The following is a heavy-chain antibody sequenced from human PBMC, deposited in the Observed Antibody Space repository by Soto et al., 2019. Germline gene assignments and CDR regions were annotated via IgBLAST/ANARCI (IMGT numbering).Heavy chain of an antibody. J-gene: IGHJ4*02. V-gene: IGHV3-23*01. Sequence: GGSLRLSCAASGFTFSSFAMRWVRHTPGKGLEWVSGINGRGDATYYADSVRGRFTISRDNSKNTLYLQMDSLRAEDTAVYYCAKESEPTGIPFFDYWGQGTLVTVSS. CDR3: AKESEPTGIPFFDY. CDR2: INGRGDAT. CDR1: GFTFSSFA. D-gene: IGHD1-1*01.